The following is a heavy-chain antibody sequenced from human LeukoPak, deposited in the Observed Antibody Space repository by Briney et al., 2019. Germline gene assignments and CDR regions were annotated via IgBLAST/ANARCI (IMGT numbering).Heavy chain of an antibody. Sequence: SETLSLTCTVSRGSISSGTSYWGWIRQPPGKGLEWIGEIFHSGTTNYNPSLKSRVTISIDKSKNQFSLKLSSVTAADTAVYYCARDQWLLRGGDHDAFDIWGRGTMVTVSS. CDR3: ARDQWLLRGGDHDAFDI. V-gene: IGHV4-39*07. CDR1: RGSISSGTSY. D-gene: IGHD6-19*01. J-gene: IGHJ3*02. CDR2: IFHSGTT.